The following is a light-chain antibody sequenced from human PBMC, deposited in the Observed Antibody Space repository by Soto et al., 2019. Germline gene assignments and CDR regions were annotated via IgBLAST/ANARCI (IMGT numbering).Light chain of an antibody. CDR2: GAL. V-gene: IGKV3-20*01. J-gene: IGKJ1*01. CDR3: QYYDDSMWT. Sequence: IVLTQSRGTLSLSPGEGATLSFRASQSVVTSYLAWYQQKYGQSPRLLIYGALYRAPGIPDRFSGSGYGTDFNLSISRLETEDFAVYYCQYYDDSMWTFGQGTKVDI. CDR1: QSVVTSY.